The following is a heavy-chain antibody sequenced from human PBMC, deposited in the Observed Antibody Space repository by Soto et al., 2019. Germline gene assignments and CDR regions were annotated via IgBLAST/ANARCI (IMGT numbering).Heavy chain of an antibody. CDR2: ISGTGGST. CDR3: AHHAHSSGYPDS. D-gene: IGHD3-22*01. V-gene: IGHV3-23*01. Sequence: EVQLLESGGGLVQPGGSLRLSCAASGFTFSSYAMSWVRQAPGKGLEWVSAISGTGGSTYYADSVKGRFTISRDNSKNTLYLQMDSLRAEDTAVYYCAHHAHSSGYPDSWGQGTLVTVSS. CDR1: GFTFSSYA. J-gene: IGHJ5*01.